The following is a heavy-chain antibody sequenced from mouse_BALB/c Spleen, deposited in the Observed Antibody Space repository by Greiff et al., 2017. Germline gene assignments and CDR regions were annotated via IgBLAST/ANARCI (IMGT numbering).Heavy chain of an antibody. J-gene: IGHJ1*01. CDR2: ISYSGST. CDR1: GYSITSDYA. Sequence: EVKLVESGPGLVKPSQSLSLTCTVTGYSITSDYAWNWIRQFPGNKLEWMGYISYSGSTSYNPSLKSRISITRDTSKNQFFLQLNSVPTEDTATYYCARLREGVWYFDVGGAGTTVTVSS. CDR3: ARLREGVWYFDV. V-gene: IGHV3-2*02.